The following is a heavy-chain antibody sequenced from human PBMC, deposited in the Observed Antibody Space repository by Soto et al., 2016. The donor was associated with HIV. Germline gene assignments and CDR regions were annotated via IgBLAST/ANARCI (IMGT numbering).Heavy chain of an antibody. D-gene: IGHD3-10*01. J-gene: IGHJ4*02. CDR2: IYSGGST. Sequence: EVQLVETGGGLIQPGGSLRLSCAASGFTVSSNYMSWVRQAPGKGLEWVSVIYSGGSTYYADSVKGRFTISRDNSKNTLYLQMNSLRAEDTAVYYCARDPGYGSGSYSVPYWGQGTLVTV. CDR1: GFTVSSNY. V-gene: IGHV3-53*02. CDR3: ARDPGYGSGSYSVPY.